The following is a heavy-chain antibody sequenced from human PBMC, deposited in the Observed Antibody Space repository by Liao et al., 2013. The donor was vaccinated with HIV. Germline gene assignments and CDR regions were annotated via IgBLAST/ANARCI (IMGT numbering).Heavy chain of an antibody. CDR1: GGSIGSFY. D-gene: IGHD1/OR15-1a*01. V-gene: IGHV4-59*01. Sequence: QVQLQESGPGLVKPSETLSLTCSVSGGSIGSFYWSWIRQPPGKGLEWIGYIYYSRTTNYNPSLKSRVTISVDTSKNQFSLKLTSVTTADTAVYYCARVSNWNNYYFYIDVWGKGTTVIVSS. CDR2: IYYSRTT. CDR3: ARVSNWNNYYFYIDV. J-gene: IGHJ6*03.